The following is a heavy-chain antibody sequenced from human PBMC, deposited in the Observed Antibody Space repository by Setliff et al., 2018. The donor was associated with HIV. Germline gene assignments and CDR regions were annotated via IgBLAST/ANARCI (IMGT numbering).Heavy chain of an antibody. D-gene: IGHD2-15*01. Sequence: ASVKVSCKASGFTFSDYYMHWVRQAPGQGLEWMGWVRPYNADKNYAQKFQGRVTMTSDTSISTAYLELGGLTSDDTAIYYCARDRAYCSSGSCYRPLVYYFYYMDVWGTGTTVTVSS. V-gene: IGHV1-2*02. CDR1: GFTFSDYY. CDR3: ARDRAYCSSGSCYRPLVYYFYYMDV. J-gene: IGHJ6*03. CDR2: VRPYNADK.